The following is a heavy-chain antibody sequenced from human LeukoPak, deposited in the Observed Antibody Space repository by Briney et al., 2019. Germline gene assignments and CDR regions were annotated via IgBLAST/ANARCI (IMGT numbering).Heavy chain of an antibody. Sequence: PGGTLRLSCAGSGFTFSSYGMSWVRQAPGKGLEGVSGISGSGGSTYYADSVKGRFTISRDNSNNTLYLQMKSLRAEDTAAYYCAKDSKIVGPTFRSYHYMDVWGKGTTVTVSS. V-gene: IGHV3-23*01. CDR1: GFTFSSYG. D-gene: IGHD1-26*01. CDR2: ISGSGGST. J-gene: IGHJ6*03. CDR3: AKDSKIVGPTFRSYHYMDV.